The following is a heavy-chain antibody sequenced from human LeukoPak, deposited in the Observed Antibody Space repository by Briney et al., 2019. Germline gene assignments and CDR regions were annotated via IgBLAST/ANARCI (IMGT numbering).Heavy chain of an antibody. V-gene: IGHV3-23*01. D-gene: IGHD2-2*01. CDR2: ISPRGDRT. Sequence: GGSLRLSCAASGFTFSNFAMGWVRQAPGKGLVWLSTISPRGDRTYYADSVRGRFIISRDNSKNTFYLQLNSLRAEDTAVYYCEKVFCSSPTCFGPFDYWGQGTLVSVSS. CDR1: GFTFSNFA. J-gene: IGHJ4*02. CDR3: EKVFCSSPTCFGPFDY.